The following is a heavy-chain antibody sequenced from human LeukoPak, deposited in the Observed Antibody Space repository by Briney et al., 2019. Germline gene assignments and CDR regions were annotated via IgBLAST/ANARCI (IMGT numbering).Heavy chain of an antibody. V-gene: IGHV4-4*08. CDR3: ASRTPHDILTGYYWVDYYMDV. CDR1: GGSISSYY. CDR2: IYTSGST. D-gene: IGHD3-9*01. J-gene: IGHJ6*03. Sequence: KPSETLSLTCTVSGGSISSYYWSWIRQPPGKGLEWIGRIYTSGSTNYNPSLKSRVTISVDTSKNQFSLKLSSVTAADTAVYYCASRTPHDILTGYYWVDYYMDVWGKGTTVTVSS.